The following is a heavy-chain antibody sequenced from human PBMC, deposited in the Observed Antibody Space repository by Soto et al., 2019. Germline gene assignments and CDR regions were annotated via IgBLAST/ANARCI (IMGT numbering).Heavy chain of an antibody. CDR3: ARDEGRYCSGGSCYLSGLAFDY. Sequence: ASVKVSCKASGYTFTSYGISWVRQAPGQGLEWMGWISAYNGNTNYAQKLQGRVTMNTDTSTSTAYMELRSLRSDDTAVYYCARDEGRYCSGGSCYLSGLAFDYWGQGTLVTVSS. V-gene: IGHV1-18*01. J-gene: IGHJ4*02. CDR2: ISAYNGNT. CDR1: GYTFTSYG. D-gene: IGHD2-15*01.